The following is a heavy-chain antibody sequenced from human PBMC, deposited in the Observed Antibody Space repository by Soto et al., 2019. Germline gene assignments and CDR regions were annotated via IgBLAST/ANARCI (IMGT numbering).Heavy chain of an antibody. Sequence: QVQLVQSGAEVKKPGASVKVSCKASGYTFTSYAMHWVRQAPGQRLEWMGWINAGNGNTKYSQKFQGRVTITRDTSASTAYMELSSLRSEDTAVYYCARFGVVSFFRPKLAARPENDYWGQGTLVTVSS. CDR3: ARFGVVSFFRPKLAARPENDY. V-gene: IGHV1-3*01. J-gene: IGHJ4*02. D-gene: IGHD6-6*01. CDR1: GYTFTSYA. CDR2: INAGNGNT.